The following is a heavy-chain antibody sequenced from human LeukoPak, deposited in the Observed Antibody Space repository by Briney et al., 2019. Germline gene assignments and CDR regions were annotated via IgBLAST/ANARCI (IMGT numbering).Heavy chain of an antibody. V-gene: IGHV1-2*02. J-gene: IGHJ4*02. CDR2: INPNSGGT. CDR3: ARSPVGVRKKHDF. D-gene: IGHD3-10*01. CDR1: GYTFTGYY. Sequence: ASVKVSCKASGYTFTGYYMHWVRQAPGQGLEWMGWINPNSGGTNYAQKFQGRVTMARDTSISTAYMELNSLTSEDTAVYYCARSPVGVRKKHDFWGQGTLVIVSS.